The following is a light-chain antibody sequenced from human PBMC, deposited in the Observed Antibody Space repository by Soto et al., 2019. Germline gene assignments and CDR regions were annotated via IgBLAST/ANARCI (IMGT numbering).Light chain of an antibody. CDR3: QQYNSYWT. J-gene: IGKJ1*01. CDR2: DAS. V-gene: IGKV1-5*01. Sequence: DIQMTQSPSTLSASVGDRVTITCRASQSISSWLAWYQQKPGKAPKLLIYDASSLESGVPSRFSGSGSGTEFTLTISSLQPDDFATYYCQQYNSYWTFGQAT. CDR1: QSISSW.